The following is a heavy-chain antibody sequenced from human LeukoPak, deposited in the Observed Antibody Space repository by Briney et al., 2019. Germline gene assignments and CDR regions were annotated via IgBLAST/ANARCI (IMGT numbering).Heavy chain of an antibody. CDR2: ITGGSGSR. J-gene: IGHJ4*02. CDR3: ATDSWYNSNWYPFDY. CDR1: GFTFSSYD. Sequence: GGSLRLSCAASGFTFSSYDMNWIRQAPGKGLEWLSSITGGSGSRYYSDSVKGRFNISRDNAKNSLYLQMNSLRAEDTAVYYCATDSWYNSNWYPFDYWGQGTLVTVSS. V-gene: IGHV3-21*01. D-gene: IGHD6-13*01.